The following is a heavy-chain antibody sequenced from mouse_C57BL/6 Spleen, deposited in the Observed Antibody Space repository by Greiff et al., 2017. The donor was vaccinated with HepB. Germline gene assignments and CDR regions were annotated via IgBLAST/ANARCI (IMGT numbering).Heavy chain of an antibody. CDR1: GYTFTDYE. J-gene: IGHJ2*01. Sequence: QVTLKVSGAELVRPGASVTLSCKASGYTFTDYEMHWVKQTPVHGLEWIGAIDPETGGTAYNQKFKGKAILTADKSSSTAYMELRSLTSEDSAVYYCTMIYDGRTYYFDYWGQGTTLTVSS. D-gene: IGHD2-3*01. CDR2: IDPETGGT. CDR3: TMIYDGRTYYFDY. V-gene: IGHV1-15*01.